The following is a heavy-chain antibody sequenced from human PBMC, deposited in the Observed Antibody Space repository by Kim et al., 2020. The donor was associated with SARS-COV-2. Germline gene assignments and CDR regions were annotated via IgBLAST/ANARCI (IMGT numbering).Heavy chain of an antibody. CDR3: AREATTPYCSGGSCYSLPASSFAY. J-gene: IGHJ4*02. CDR1: GFTFSDYY. D-gene: IGHD2-15*01. CDR2: ISSSSSYT. V-gene: IGHV3-11*05. Sequence: GGSLRLSCAASGFTFSDYYMSWIRQAPGKGLEWVSYISSSSSYTNYADSVKGRFTISRDNAKNSLYLQMNSLRAEDTAVYYCAREATTPYCSGGSCYSLPASSFAYWGQASLVTDSP.